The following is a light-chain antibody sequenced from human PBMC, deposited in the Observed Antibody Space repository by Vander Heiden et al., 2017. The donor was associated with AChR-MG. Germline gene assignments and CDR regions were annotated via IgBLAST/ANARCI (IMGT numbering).Light chain of an antibody. CDR2: DNN. CDR3: EAWDSSLSVAV. Sequence: QPVLTQPPSVSAAPGQKVTISSSGSRSNIGNHYVSWYQQIPGSTPKLLIYDNNERPSGIPDRFSGSKSGTSATLGITGLQTGDEADYYCEAWDSSLSVAVFGTGTSVTVL. V-gene: IGLV1-51*01. J-gene: IGLJ1*01. CDR1: RSNIGNHY.